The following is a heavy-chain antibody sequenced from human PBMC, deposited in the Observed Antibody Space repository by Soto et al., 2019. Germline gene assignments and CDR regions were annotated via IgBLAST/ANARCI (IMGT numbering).Heavy chain of an antibody. CDR3: ARVPDR. D-gene: IGHD2-2*01. CDR2: IYHSGST. CDR1: GGSISSGGYS. V-gene: IGHV4-30-2*01. J-gene: IGHJ5*02. Sequence: ILCLTCAVSGGSISSGGYSWSWIRQPPGKGLEWIGYIYHSGSTYYNPSLKSRVTISVDRSKNQFSLKLSSVTAADTAVYYCARVPDRWGQGTLVTVSS.